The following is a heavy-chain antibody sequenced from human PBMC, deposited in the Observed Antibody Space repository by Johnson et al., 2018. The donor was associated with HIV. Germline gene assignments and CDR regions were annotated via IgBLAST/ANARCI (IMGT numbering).Heavy chain of an antibody. Sequence: QVQLVESGGGLVQPGRSLRLSCAASGFTFSNYAMHWVRQAPGKGLEWVAVISYDGSNKYCAASVKGRFTISRDNSKNTLYLQMNSLRAEDTAVYYCARDGPWLQSQRDAFDVWGRGTMVTVSS. CDR1: GFTFSNYA. J-gene: IGHJ3*01. CDR2: ISYDGSNK. D-gene: IGHD5-24*01. V-gene: IGHV3-30*04. CDR3: ARDGPWLQSQRDAFDV.